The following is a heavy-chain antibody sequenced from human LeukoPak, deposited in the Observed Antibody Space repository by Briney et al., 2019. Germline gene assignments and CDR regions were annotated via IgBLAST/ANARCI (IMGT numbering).Heavy chain of an antibody. CDR3: ARGRIAAAGINDAFDI. D-gene: IGHD6-13*01. V-gene: IGHV3-23*01. Sequence: GGSLRLSCAASGFAFSTYAMSWVRQAPGKGLEWVSALSGSGASTYYADSVKGRSTISRDNSKNSLYLQMNSLRAEDTAVYYCARGRIAAAGINDAFDIWGQGTMVTVSS. J-gene: IGHJ3*02. CDR2: LSGSGAST. CDR1: GFAFSTYA.